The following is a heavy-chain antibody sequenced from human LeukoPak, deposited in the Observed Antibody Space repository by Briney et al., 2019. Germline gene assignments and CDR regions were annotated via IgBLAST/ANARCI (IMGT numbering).Heavy chain of an antibody. V-gene: IGHV3-66*01. Sequence: PGGSLRLSCAASGFTVSSNYMSWVRQAPGKGLEWGSVIYSGGSTYYADSVKGRFTISRDNSKNTLYLQMNSLRAEDTAVYYCARVGGPGYSGYDWLFDYWGQGTLVTVSS. CDR3: ARVGGPGYSGYDWLFDY. CDR1: GFTVSSNY. D-gene: IGHD5-12*01. CDR2: IYSGGST. J-gene: IGHJ4*02.